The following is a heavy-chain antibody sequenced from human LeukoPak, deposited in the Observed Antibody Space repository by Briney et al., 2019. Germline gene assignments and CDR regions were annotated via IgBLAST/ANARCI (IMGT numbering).Heavy chain of an antibody. J-gene: IGHJ4*02. V-gene: IGHV3-11*06. Sequence: GGSLRLSCAASGLTFSDYYMSWIRQAPGKGLEWVSYISSSSSYTNYADSVKGRFTISRDNAKNSLYLQMNSLRAEDTAVYYCARTSGWYLHYFDYWGQGTLVTVSS. CDR2: ISSSSSYT. CDR1: GLTFSDYY. CDR3: ARTSGWYLHYFDY. D-gene: IGHD6-19*01.